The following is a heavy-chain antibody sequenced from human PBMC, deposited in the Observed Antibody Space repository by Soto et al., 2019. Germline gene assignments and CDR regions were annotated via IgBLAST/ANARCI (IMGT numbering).Heavy chain of an antibody. CDR3: ARGPRYCSTSTCFAGVTWFDP. Sequence: ASVKVSCKASGYIFTSYGISWVRQAPGQGLEWLGWISGYNGNTNYAQKVQGRVTLTTDKSTNTAYMDLWSLTSDDTAVYYCARGPRYCSTSTCFAGVTWFDPWGQGTPVTVYS. CDR2: ISGYNGNT. CDR1: GYIFTSYG. D-gene: IGHD2-2*01. J-gene: IGHJ5*02. V-gene: IGHV1-18*04.